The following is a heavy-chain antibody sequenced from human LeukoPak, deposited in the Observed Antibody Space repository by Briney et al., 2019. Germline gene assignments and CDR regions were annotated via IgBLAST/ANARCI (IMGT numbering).Heavy chain of an antibody. Sequence: SETLSLTCAVYGGSFRGYYWSWIRQPPGKGLEWIGEINHSGSTNYNPSLKSRVTISVDTSKNQFSLKLSSVTAADTAVYYCARSGVLRYFDWLLFDYWGQGTLVTVSS. CDR2: INHSGST. D-gene: IGHD3-9*01. CDR1: GGSFRGYY. CDR3: ARSGVLRYFDWLLFDY. J-gene: IGHJ4*02. V-gene: IGHV4-34*01.